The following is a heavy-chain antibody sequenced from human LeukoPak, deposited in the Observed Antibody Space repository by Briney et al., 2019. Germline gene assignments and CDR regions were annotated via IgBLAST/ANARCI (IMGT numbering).Heavy chain of an antibody. CDR2: ISAYNGNT. V-gene: IGHV1-18*01. Sequence: ASVKVSCKASGGTFSSYAISWVRQAPGQGLEWMGWISAYNGNTNYAQKLQGRVTMTTDTSTSTAYMELRSLRSDDTAVYYCARRPSVYFDYWGQGTLVTVSS. J-gene: IGHJ4*02. CDR3: ARRPSVYFDY. CDR1: GGTFSSYA.